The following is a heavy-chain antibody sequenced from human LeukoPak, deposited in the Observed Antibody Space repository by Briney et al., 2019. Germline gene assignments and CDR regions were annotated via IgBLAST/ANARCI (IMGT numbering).Heavy chain of an antibody. Sequence: ASVKVSCKASGFTFTGYYMHWVRQAPGQGLEWMGISNPSGGSTSYAQKFQGRVTMTRDTSTSTVYMELSSLRSEDTAVYYCATTTVTRYYFDYWGQGTLVTVSS. V-gene: IGHV1-46*01. CDR3: ATTTVTRYYFDY. CDR1: GFTFTGYY. CDR2: SNPSGGST. J-gene: IGHJ4*02. D-gene: IGHD4-17*01.